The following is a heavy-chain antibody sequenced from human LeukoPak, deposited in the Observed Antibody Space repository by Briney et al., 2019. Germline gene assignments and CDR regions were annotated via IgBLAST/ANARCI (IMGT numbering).Heavy chain of an antibody. CDR2: INAGNGNT. CDR3: ARVVAATVGLGY. J-gene: IGHJ4*02. Sequence: ASVKVSCKASGYTFTSYAKHWVRQAPGQRLEWMGWINAGNGNTKYSQKFQGRVTITRDTSASTAYMELSSLRSGDTAVYYCARVVAATVGLGYWGQGTLVTVSS. CDR1: GYTFTSYA. V-gene: IGHV1-3*01. D-gene: IGHD2-15*01.